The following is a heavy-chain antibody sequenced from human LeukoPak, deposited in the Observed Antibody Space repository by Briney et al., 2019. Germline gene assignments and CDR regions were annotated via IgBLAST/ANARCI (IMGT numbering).Heavy chain of an antibody. CDR2: IYHSGST. D-gene: IGHD3-22*01. J-gene: IGHJ6*02. V-gene: IGHV4-4*02. CDR1: GGSISSSNW. CDR3: ARGPVVSLYYYYGMDV. Sequence: PSETLSLTCAVSGGSISSSNWWSWVRQPPGKGLEWIGEIYHSGSTNYNPSLKSRVTMSVDKSKNQFSLKLSSVTAADTAVYYCARGPVVSLYYYYGMDVWGQGTTVTVSS.